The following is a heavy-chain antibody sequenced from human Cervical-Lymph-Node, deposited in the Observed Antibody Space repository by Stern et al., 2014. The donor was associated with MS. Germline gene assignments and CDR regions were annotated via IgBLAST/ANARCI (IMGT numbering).Heavy chain of an antibody. Sequence: VQLVQSGGGLVQPGGSLRLSCEASGFPVGASYMNWVRQAPGKGLEWVSRIHTVGTTHYADSVKGRFPISRANAKNALYLQRDRLTVEDTAVYYCAREIAGRRFEDWGRGTLVAVSP. CDR1: GFPVGASY. J-gene: IGHJ4*02. D-gene: IGHD6-6*01. CDR2: IHTVGTT. CDR3: AREIAGRRFED. V-gene: IGHV3-66*01.